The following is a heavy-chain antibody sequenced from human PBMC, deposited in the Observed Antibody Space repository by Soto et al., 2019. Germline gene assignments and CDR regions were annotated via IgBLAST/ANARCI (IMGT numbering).Heavy chain of an antibody. CDR3: ARLAEAGTGMRY. CDR2: ISGYNGDR. D-gene: IGHD6-13*01. V-gene: IGHV1-18*01. CDR1: GYTFSSYG. Sequence: ASVKVSCKTSGYTFSSYGINWVRQAPEEGLDWVGWISGYNGDRDYAQKFHGRVTLTTDTSTRTAYMELRSLSSDDTAVYYCARLAEAGTGMRYWGQGTPVTVYS. J-gene: IGHJ4*02.